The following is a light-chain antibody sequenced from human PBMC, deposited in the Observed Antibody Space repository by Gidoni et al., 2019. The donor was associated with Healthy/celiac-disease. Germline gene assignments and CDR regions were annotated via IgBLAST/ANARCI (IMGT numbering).Light chain of an antibody. CDR1: SLRSYY. Sequence: SSELTQDPAVSVALGQTVRITCQGGSLRSYYARWYQQKPGQAPVLVSYGKNNRPSGSPDRFSGSSSGNTASLTITGAQAEDEADYYCNSRDSSGNHHWVFGGGTKLTVL. V-gene: IGLV3-19*01. CDR3: NSRDSSGNHHWV. J-gene: IGLJ3*02. CDR2: GKN.